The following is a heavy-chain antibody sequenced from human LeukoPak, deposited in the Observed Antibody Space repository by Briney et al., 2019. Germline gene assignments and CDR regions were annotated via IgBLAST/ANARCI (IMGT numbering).Heavy chain of an antibody. Sequence: ASVKVSCKASGYTFTGYHIHWVRQAPGQALEWMAWINPDSGGTSYAQKFQGRVTVTRDTSISTAYMVLSRLRSDDTAVYYCTRGPIVTSDWGQGTLVTVSS. CDR1: GYTFTGYH. CDR3: TRGPIVTSD. D-gene: IGHD3-10*01. J-gene: IGHJ4*02. CDR2: INPDSGGT. V-gene: IGHV1-2*02.